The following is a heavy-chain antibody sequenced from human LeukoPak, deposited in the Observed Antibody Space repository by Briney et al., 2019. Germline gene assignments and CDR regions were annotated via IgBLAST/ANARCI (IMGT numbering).Heavy chain of an antibody. J-gene: IGHJ4*02. Sequence: PGGSLRLSCAASGFTVGTICVNCVRQAPGKGLMWVSVICSGGTTYYADSVKGRFTVSTDNSKNTLYLQMNSLRPEDTAVYYCARDSPRTRGGGSHFDYWGQGALVTVSS. D-gene: IGHD1-7*01. CDR1: GFTVGTIC. CDR2: ICSGGTT. V-gene: IGHV3-66*01. CDR3: ARDSPRTRGGGSHFDY.